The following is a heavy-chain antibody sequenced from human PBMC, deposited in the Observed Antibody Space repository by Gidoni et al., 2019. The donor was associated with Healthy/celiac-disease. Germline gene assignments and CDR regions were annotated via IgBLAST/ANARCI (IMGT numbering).Heavy chain of an antibody. CDR2: IVVGSGNT. J-gene: IGHJ4*02. CDR3: AALTTVTHPDF. CDR1: GLTFTSSA. D-gene: IGHD4-17*01. Sequence: QMQLVQSGPEVKKPGTSVMVSCKASGLTFTSSAVQWVRQARGQRLEWIGWIVVGSGNTNYAQKFQERVTITRDMSTSTAYMELSSLRSEDTAVYYCAALTTVTHPDFWGQGTLVTVSS. V-gene: IGHV1-58*01.